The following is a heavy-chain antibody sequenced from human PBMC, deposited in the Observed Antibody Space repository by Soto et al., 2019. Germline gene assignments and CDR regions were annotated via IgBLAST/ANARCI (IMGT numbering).Heavy chain of an antibody. CDR2: IIPIFNST. D-gene: IGHD2-2*02. V-gene: IGHV1-69*06. CDR3: AREGRGKKAGYNGLVSLGY. CDR1: GSRFSNYV. Sequence: QVQLVQSGAEVKTPGSSLKVSCKVSGSRFSNYVISWVRQAPGHGLEWLGRIIPIFNSTKYAQNFQGRVTITADKSTSTASLELGSLRSDDTAVYYCAREGRGKKAGYNGLVSLGYWGQGTLVTVSS. J-gene: IGHJ4*02.